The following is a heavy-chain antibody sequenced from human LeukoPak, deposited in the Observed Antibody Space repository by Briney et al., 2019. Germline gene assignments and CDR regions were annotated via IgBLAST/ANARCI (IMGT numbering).Heavy chain of an antibody. CDR1: GGSISSSSYY. Sequence: SETLSLTCTVSGGSISSSSYYWGWIRQPPGKGLEWIGYIYYSGSTNYNPSLKSRVTISVDTSKNQFSLKLSSVTAADTAVYYCARGLISSSWYLVYGYFDLWGRGTLVTVSS. CDR3: ARGLISSSWYLVYGYFDL. D-gene: IGHD6-13*01. CDR2: IYYSGST. J-gene: IGHJ2*01. V-gene: IGHV4-61*05.